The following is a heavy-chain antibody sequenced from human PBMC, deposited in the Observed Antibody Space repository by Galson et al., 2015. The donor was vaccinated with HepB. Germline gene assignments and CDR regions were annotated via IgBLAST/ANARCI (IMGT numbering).Heavy chain of an antibody. CDR3: ARGHDYYYYSMDV. CDR2: IKEDGSEK. CDR1: GFTFSSYW. Sequence: SLRLSCAASGFTFSSYWMIWVRQAPGKGLEWVANIKEDGSEKYYVDSVKGRFTISRDNAKTSIYLQMNSLRAADTAVYYCARGHDYYYYSMDVWGQGTTVTVSS. J-gene: IGHJ6*02. V-gene: IGHV3-7*03.